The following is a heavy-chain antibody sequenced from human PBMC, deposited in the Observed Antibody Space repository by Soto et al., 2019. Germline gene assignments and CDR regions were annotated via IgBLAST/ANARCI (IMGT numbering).Heavy chain of an antibody. CDR2: IYHSGST. D-gene: IGHD2-15*01. J-gene: IGHJ5*02. CDR3: ARGSGYCSGGSCFPPNWFDP. Sequence: SETLSLTCAVSGGSISSSNWWSWVRQPPGKGMNWIGEIYHSGSTNYNLSLKSRVTISVDKSKNQFSLKLSSVTAADTAVYYCARGSGYCSGGSCFPPNWFDPWGQGTLVTVSS. V-gene: IGHV4-4*02. CDR1: GGSISSSNW.